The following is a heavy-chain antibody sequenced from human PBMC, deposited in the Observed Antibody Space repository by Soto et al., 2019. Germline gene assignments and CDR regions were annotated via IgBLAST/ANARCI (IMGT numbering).Heavy chain of an antibody. CDR3: ARGSGIVALPGELEDVKYDY. Sequence: QVQLQQGGAGLVKPSETLSLSCAVYGQSFSGHSWAWIRQPPGKGLEWIGEINESGSTYYNPSLKSRVTISTDTSKNQFSLKLSSVSAAVTAAYFCARGSGIVALPGELEDVKYDYWGQGTLVNVSS. J-gene: IGHJ4*02. V-gene: IGHV4-34*01. D-gene: IGHD1-1*01. CDR1: GQSFSGHS. CDR2: INESGST.